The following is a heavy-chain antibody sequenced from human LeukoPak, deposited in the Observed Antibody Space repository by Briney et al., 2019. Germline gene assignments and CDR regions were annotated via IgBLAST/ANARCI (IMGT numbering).Heavy chain of an antibody. CDR2: IEQDGSEK. J-gene: IGHJ4*02. V-gene: IGHV3-7*01. Sequence: GGSLRLSCAASGFTFSGYWMSWVRQAPGKGLEWVANIEQDGSEKYYVDSVTGRFTISRDNAKNSLYLQMNSLRAEDTAVYYCAKNRGSGWYFDYWGQGTLVTVSS. D-gene: IGHD6-19*01. CDR1: GFTFSGYW. CDR3: AKNRGSGWYFDY.